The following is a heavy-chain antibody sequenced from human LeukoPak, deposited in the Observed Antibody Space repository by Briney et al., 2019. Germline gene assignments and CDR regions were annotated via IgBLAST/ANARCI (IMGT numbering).Heavy chain of an antibody. CDR3: VKAYSSGMYEDDYDY. Sequence: PGGSLRLSCVVSGFTFSSYAMSWVRQAPGKGLEWVSAISESGDSTYYADSVKGRFTISRDSSKNTLYLQMRSLRAEDTAVYYCVKAYSSGMYEDDYDYWGQGTLVTVSS. D-gene: IGHD6-19*01. V-gene: IGHV3-23*01. CDR2: ISESGDST. J-gene: IGHJ4*02. CDR1: GFTFSSYA.